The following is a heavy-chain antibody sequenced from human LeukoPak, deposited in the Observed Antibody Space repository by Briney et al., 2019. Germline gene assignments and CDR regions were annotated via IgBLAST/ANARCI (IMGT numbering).Heavy chain of an antibody. CDR3: ARSDAAMVQSYYFDY. J-gene: IGHJ4*02. CDR2: IYYSGST. CDR1: GGSISSGDYY. D-gene: IGHD5-18*01. Sequence: SQTLSLTCTVSGGSISSGDYYWSWIRQPPGKGLEWIGYIYYSGSTYYNPSLKSRVTISVDTSKNQFSLKLSSVTAADTAVYYCARSDAAMVQSYYFDYWGQGTLVTVSS. V-gene: IGHV4-30-4*01.